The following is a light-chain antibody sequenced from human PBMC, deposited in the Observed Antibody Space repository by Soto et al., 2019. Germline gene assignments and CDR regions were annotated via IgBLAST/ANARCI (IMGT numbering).Light chain of an antibody. J-gene: IGLJ1*01. CDR3: GSYTTSNTPQIV. CDR1: SSDVGGYNY. Sequence: QSVLTQPASVSGSPGQSITISCTGTSSDVGGYNYVSWYQQHPGKAPKFMIYDVSNRPSGVSNRFSGSKSGNTASLTISGLQAEDEADYYCGSYTTSNTPQIVVRTGT. V-gene: IGLV2-14*01. CDR2: DVS.